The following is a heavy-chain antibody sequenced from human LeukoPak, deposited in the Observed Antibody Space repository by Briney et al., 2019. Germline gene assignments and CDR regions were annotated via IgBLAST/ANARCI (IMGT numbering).Heavy chain of an antibody. Sequence: SETLSLTCTVSGGSISSSSYYWGWIRQPPGKGLEWIGSIYYSGSTYYNPSLKSRVTISVDTSKNQFPLKLSSVTAADTAVYYCARPKGIAAAGTYFDYWGQGTLVTVSS. D-gene: IGHD6-13*01. J-gene: IGHJ4*02. V-gene: IGHV4-39*01. CDR1: GGSISSSSYY. CDR2: IYYSGST. CDR3: ARPKGIAAAGTYFDY.